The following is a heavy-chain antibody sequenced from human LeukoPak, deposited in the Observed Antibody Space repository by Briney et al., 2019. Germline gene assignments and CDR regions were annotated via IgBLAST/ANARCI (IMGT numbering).Heavy chain of an antibody. CDR3: AREVEQQIDY. V-gene: IGHV4-59*01. CDR1: GASISSYY. CDR2: IYYSGST. J-gene: IGHJ4*02. D-gene: IGHD6-13*01. Sequence: SETLSLTCSVSGASISSYYWSWIRQPPGKGLEWIGYIYYSGSTNYNPSLKSRVTISVDTSKNQFSLKLSSVTAADTAVYYCAREVEQQIDYWGRGTLVTVSS.